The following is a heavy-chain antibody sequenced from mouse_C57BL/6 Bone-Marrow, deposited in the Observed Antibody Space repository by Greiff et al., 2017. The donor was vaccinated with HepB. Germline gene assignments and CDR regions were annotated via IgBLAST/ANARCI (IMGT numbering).Heavy chain of an antibody. D-gene: IGHD2-5*01. CDR2: IDPENGDT. CDR3: TSTIVTPCAMDY. J-gene: IGHJ4*01. Sequence: VQLKESGAELVRPGASVKLSCTASGFNIKDDYMHWVKQRPEQGLEWIGWIDPENGDTEYAPKFQGKATITADTSSNTAYLQLSSLTSEDTAVYYYTSTIVTPCAMDYWGQGTSVTVSS. V-gene: IGHV14-4*01. CDR1: GFNIKDDY.